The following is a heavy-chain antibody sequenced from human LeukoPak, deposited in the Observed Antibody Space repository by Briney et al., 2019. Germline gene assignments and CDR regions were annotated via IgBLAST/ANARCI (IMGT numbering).Heavy chain of an antibody. CDR1: GFTFSSYA. CDR2: ISGSGGSI. V-gene: IGHV3-23*01. Sequence: GGSLRLSCAASGFTFSSYAMSWVRQAPGKGLEWVSAISGSGGSIYYADSVEGRFTISRDNAKNSLYLQMNSLRAEDTAVYYCARGTIAVAGTFDYWGQGTLVTVSS. D-gene: IGHD6-19*01. CDR3: ARGTIAVAGTFDY. J-gene: IGHJ4*02.